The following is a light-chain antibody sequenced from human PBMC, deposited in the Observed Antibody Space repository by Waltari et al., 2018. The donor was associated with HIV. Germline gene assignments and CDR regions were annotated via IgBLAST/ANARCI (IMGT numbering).Light chain of an antibody. CDR2: QDN. Sequence: SFELTQPSSVSVSPGHTASITCSGHKLGDKYACWYQQRPGQSPLLVIYQDNKRPSGIPERFSGSHSGDTATLTISGTQAVDEADYYCQAWDSSRPVFGGGTKLTVL. CDR3: QAWDSSRPV. J-gene: IGLJ2*01. V-gene: IGLV3-1*01. CDR1: KLGDKY.